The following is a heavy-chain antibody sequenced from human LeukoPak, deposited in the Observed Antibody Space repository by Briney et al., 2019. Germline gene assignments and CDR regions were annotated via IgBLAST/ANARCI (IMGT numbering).Heavy chain of an antibody. J-gene: IGHJ4*02. CDR1: GFTFIKAW. V-gene: IGHV3-15*01. CDR2: IKSKTVGETT. Sequence: GGSLRLSFEASGFTFIKAWMSWVRQAPGRGLEWVARIKSKTVGETTDYAEAVKGRFTISSDDSKNTLYLQMNSLKPEDTAVYYCTTEDYGSGSYSFRYFDYWGQGTLVTVSS. CDR3: TTEDYGSGSYSFRYFDY. D-gene: IGHD3-10*01.